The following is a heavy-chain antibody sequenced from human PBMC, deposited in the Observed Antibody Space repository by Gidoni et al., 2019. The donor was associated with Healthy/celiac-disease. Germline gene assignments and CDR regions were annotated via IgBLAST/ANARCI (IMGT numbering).Heavy chain of an antibody. CDR2: ISGSGGST. Sequence: EVQLLESGGGLVQPGGSLRLSCAASGFTFSSYAMSWVRQAPGKGLEWVSAISGSGGSTYYADSVKGRFTISRDNSKNTLYLQMNSLRAEDTAVYYCAKVYCSGGSCYEYYFDYWGQGTLVTVSS. CDR3: AKVYCSGGSCYEYYFDY. D-gene: IGHD2-15*01. CDR1: GFTFSSYA. J-gene: IGHJ4*02. V-gene: IGHV3-23*01.